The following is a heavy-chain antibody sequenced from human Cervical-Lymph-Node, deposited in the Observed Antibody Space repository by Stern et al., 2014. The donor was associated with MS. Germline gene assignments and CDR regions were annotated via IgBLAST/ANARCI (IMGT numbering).Heavy chain of an antibody. D-gene: IGHD2-2*01. CDR3: ARTHINIVVVPAAAAYAGGYYGMDV. CDR2: IIPIFGIA. CDR1: GGTFSSYA. Sequence: VQLVESGAEVKKPGSSVKVSCKASGGTFSSYAISWVRQAPGQGLEWMGGIIPIFGIANYAQKFQGRVTITADKSTSTAYMELSSLRSEDTAVYYCARTHINIVVVPAAAAYAGGYYGMDVWGQGTTVTVSS. V-gene: IGHV1-69*17. J-gene: IGHJ6*02.